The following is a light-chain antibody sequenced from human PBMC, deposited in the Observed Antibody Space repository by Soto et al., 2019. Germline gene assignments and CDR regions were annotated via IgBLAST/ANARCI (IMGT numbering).Light chain of an antibody. J-gene: IGKJ2*01. CDR2: GTS. CDR1: QNVGSN. Sequence: EIVMTQSPVTLSVSPGERAALSCRASQNVGSNFAWYQQRPGQAPRVLIYGTSTRATGVPARFSGSGSGTEFTLTISSLQSEDFAVYYCQQYNNWPYTFGQGTRLEIK. CDR3: QQYNNWPYT. V-gene: IGKV3-15*01.